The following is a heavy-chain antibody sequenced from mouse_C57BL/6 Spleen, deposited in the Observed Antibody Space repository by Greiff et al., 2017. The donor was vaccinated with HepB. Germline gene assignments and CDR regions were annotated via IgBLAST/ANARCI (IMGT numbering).Heavy chain of an antibody. CDR3: ARLKASYDFDY. V-gene: IGHV1-82*01. CDR2: IYPGDGDT. D-gene: IGHD2-14*01. J-gene: IGHJ2*01. Sequence: QVQLQQPGAELVKPGASVKVSCKASGYAFSSSWMNWVKQRPGKGLEWIGRIYPGDGDTNYNGKFKGKASLTADKSSSTAYMQLSSLTSEDSAVYCCARLKASYDFDYWGQGTTRTVSS. CDR1: GYAFSSSW.